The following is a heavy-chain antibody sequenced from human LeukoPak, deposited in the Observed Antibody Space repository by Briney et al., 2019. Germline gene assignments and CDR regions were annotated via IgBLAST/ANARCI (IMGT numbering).Heavy chain of an antibody. D-gene: IGHD3-22*01. CDR1: GFTLSDYS. J-gene: IGHJ4*02. CDR2: ISSGSNYI. CDR3: AKVAYDSYGLYYHDYFDY. V-gene: IGHV3-21*04. Sequence: GGSLRLSCAASGFTLSDYSMNWVRQAPGKGLEWVSSISSGSNYIYYADSVKGRFTISRDNAKNSLHLQMNSLRAEDTALYYCAKVAYDSYGLYYHDYFDYWGQGTLVTVSS.